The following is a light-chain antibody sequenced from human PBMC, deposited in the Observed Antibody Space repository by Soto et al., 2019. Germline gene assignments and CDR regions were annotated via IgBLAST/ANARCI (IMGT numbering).Light chain of an antibody. CDR1: QTISSY. J-gene: IGKJ1*01. CDR3: QQTYSTPRT. Sequence: DIQMTQSPSSLSASVRDRVTMTCRASQTISSYLNWYQQKPGKAPNLLIYAASSLQSGVPSRFSGRGSGTDFTLTISSLQPEDFAIYYCQQTYSTPRTFGQGTKVEIK. CDR2: AAS. V-gene: IGKV1-39*01.